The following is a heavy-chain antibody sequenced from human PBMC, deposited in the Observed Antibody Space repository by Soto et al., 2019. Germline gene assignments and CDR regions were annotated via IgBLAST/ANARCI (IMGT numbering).Heavy chain of an antibody. CDR1: GYTFTSYY. D-gene: IGHD2-21*02. CDR2: INPSGGST. Sequence: EASVKVSCKASGYTFTSYYMHWVRQAPGQGLEWMGIINPSGGSTSYAQKFQGRVTITADESTSTAYMELSSLRSEDTAVYYCARGWAYCGGDCYSNDYWGQGTLVTVSS. V-gene: IGHV1-46*01. J-gene: IGHJ4*02. CDR3: ARGWAYCGGDCYSNDY.